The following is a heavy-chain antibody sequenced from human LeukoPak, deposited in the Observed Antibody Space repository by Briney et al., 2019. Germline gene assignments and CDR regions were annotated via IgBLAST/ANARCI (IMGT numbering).Heavy chain of an antibody. V-gene: IGHV3-23*01. D-gene: IGHD1-26*01. J-gene: IGHJ4*02. Sequence: GGSLRLSCAASGFTFSSYAMSWVRQAPGKGLEWVSAISGSGGSTYYADSVKGRFTISRDSSKNTLYLQMNSLRAEDTAVYYCARGGSYVLAPDYWGQGTLVTVSS. CDR3: ARGGSYVLAPDY. CDR1: GFTFSSYA. CDR2: ISGSGGST.